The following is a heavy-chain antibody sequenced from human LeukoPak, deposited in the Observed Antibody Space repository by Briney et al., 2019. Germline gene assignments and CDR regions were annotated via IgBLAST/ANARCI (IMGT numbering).Heavy chain of an antibody. CDR2: INAGNGNT. V-gene: IGHV1-3*01. CDR1: GYTFTSYA. Sequence: GASVKVSCKASGYTFTSYAMHWVRQAPGKRLEWMGWINAGNGNTKYSQKFQGRVTITRDTSASTAYMELSSLRSEDTAVYYCARDGGYNWNDVAFDIWGQGTMVTVSS. CDR3: ARDGGYNWNDVAFDI. J-gene: IGHJ3*02. D-gene: IGHD1-1*01.